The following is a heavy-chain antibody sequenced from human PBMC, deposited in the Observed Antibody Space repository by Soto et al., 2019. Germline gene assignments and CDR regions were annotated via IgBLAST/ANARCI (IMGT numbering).Heavy chain of an antibody. V-gene: IGHV1-3*05. J-gene: IGHJ4*02. Sequence: QVQLVQSGAEEKKPGASVKVSCKASGYSFTSYAMHWVRQAPGQRLEWMGWINAGNGNTKYPQKFQGRVTITRDTSASKAYMELSSLRSEDPAMYDCARAVAVPASCDYWGQGTLVTVSS. CDR3: ARAVAVPASCDY. CDR2: INAGNGNT. CDR1: GYSFTSYA. D-gene: IGHD6-19*01.